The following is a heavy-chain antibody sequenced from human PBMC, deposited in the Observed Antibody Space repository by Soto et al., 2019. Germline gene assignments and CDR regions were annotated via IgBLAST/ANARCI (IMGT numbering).Heavy chain of an antibody. D-gene: IGHD7-27*01. CDR2: ISSGRPDI. Sequence: VGSLRLSCASSVFSFDTYNMNCVRHSPGKCLEWVASISSGRPDIFYADSVRGRFTISRDDAKKSLFLQMNSLRADDTVVYYCARDNLGIEDGDFELLGQGTLIRVTS. V-gene: IGHV3-21*01. CDR3: ARDNLGIEDGDFEL. J-gene: IGHJ4*02. CDR1: VFSFDTYN.